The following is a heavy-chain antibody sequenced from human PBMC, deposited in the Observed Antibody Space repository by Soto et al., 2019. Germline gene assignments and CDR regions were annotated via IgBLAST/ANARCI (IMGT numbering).Heavy chain of an antibody. V-gene: IGHV3-53*01. CDR2: VYSGGST. CDR1: GFTVSSNY. D-gene: IGHD2-2*03. Sequence: GSLRLSCAASGFTVSSNYMSWVRQAPGKGLEWVSVVYSGGSTYYADSVKGRFTISRDNSKNTLYLQMNSLRAEDTAVYYCARVDIRYYYYGMDVWGQGTTVTVSS. CDR3: ARVDIRYYYYGMDV. J-gene: IGHJ6*02.